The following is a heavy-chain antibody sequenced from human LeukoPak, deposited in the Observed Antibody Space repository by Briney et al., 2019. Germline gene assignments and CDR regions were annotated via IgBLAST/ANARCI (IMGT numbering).Heavy chain of an antibody. D-gene: IGHD6-6*01. Sequence: SETLSLTCAVYGGSFSGYYWSWIRQPPGKGLEWIGEINHSGSTNYNPSLKSRVTISVDTSKNQFSLKLSSVTAADTAVYYCARRRLYRSSSILDYWGQGTLVTVSS. CDR2: INHSGST. V-gene: IGHV4-34*01. CDR3: ARRRLYRSSSILDY. J-gene: IGHJ4*02. CDR1: GGSFSGYY.